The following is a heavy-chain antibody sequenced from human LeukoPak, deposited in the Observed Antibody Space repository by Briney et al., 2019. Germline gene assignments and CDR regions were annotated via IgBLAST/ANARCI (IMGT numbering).Heavy chain of an antibody. V-gene: IGHV3-48*01. J-gene: IGHJ4*02. D-gene: IGHD1-26*01. CDR1: GFTFSSYS. Sequence: GGSLRLSCAASGFTFSSYSMNWVRQAPGKGLEWVSYISSSSSTIYYADSVKGRFTISRDNAKNSLYLQMNGLRAEDTAVYYCARDRGRDYFDYWGQGTLVTVSS. CDR3: ARDRGRDYFDY. CDR2: ISSSSSTI.